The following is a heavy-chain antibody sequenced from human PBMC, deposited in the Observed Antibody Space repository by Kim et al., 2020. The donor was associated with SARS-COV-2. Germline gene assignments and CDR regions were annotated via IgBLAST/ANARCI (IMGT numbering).Heavy chain of an antibody. Sequence: GGSLRLSCTVSGFTFGDYAMTWFRQAPGKGLEWVGFIRTKTSGGTTEYAPSVKGRFTMSRDDSKSTAYLHMNSLKIEDTAVYYCTRESSSRESDAFDIWG. CDR2: IRTKTSGGTT. CDR3: TRESSSRESDAFDI. D-gene: IGHD6-13*01. J-gene: IGHJ3*02. V-gene: IGHV3-49*03. CDR1: GFTFGDYA.